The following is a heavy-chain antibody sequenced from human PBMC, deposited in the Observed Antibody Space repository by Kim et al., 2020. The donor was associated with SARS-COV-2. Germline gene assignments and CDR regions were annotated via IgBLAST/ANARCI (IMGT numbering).Heavy chain of an antibody. CDR1: GFTFSDYY. CDR3: ARVRGAAGPFYYYYYAMDV. V-gene: IGHV3-11*01. D-gene: IGHD6-13*01. Sequence: GGSLRLSCAASGFTFSDYYMSWIRQAPGKGLEWVSYISSSGSTIYYADSVKGRFTISRDNAKNSLYLQMNSLRAEDTAVYYCARVRGAAGPFYYYYYAMDVWGQGTTVTVSS. CDR2: ISSSGSTI. J-gene: IGHJ6*02.